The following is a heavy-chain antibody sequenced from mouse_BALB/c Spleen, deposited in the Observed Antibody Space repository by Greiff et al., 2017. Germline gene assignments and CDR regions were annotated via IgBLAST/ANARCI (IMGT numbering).Heavy chain of an antibody. J-gene: IGHJ4*01. CDR1: GFTFSSYA. D-gene: IGHD2-4*01. CDR2: ISSGGST. Sequence: EVQGVESGGGLVKPGGSLKLSCAASGFTFSSYAMSWVRQTPEKRLEWVASISSGGSTYYPDSVKGRFTISRDNARNILYLQMSSLRSEDTAMYYCARGRRLRHYYAMDYWGQGTSVTVSS. CDR3: ARGRRLRHYYAMDY. V-gene: IGHV5-6-5*01.